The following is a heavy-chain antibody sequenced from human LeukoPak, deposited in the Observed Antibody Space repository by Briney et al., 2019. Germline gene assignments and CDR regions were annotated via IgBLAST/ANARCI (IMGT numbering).Heavy chain of an antibody. J-gene: IGHJ4*02. Sequence: PGGSLRLSCAASGFTFSSYNMNWVRQAPGKGLEWVSSISSSNTYIYYAGSVKGRFTISRDNAKNSLYLQMNSLRAEDTAVYYCARGLHDYPDYWGQGTLVTVSS. V-gene: IGHV3-21*01. CDR2: ISSSNTYI. CDR1: GFTFSSYN. CDR3: ARGLHDYPDY.